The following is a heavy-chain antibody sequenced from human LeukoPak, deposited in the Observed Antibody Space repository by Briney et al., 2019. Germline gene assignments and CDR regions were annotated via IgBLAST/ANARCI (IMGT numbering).Heavy chain of an antibody. D-gene: IGHD3-3*01. CDR2: IYHSGST. Sequence: SETLSLTCAVSGGSISSSNWWSWVRQPPGKGLEWIGEIYHSGSTNYNPFLKSRVTISVDKSKNQFSLKLSSVTAADTAVYYCARLHYDFWSGYYFGWFDPWGQGTLVTVSS. CDR3: ARLHYDFWSGYYFGWFDP. CDR1: GGSISSSNW. J-gene: IGHJ5*02. V-gene: IGHV4-4*02.